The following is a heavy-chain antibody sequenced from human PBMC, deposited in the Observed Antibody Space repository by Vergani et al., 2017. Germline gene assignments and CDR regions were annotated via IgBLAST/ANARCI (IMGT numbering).Heavy chain of an antibody. J-gene: IGHJ4*02. CDR3: ARGDYGILTGYRY. V-gene: IGHV1-46*03. Sequence: QVQVVQSGAEVKKSGASVKVSCKTSGYTFSNYYMHWVRQAPGQGLEWMGIINPSGGHTNYAQKFQGRVTMTRDTSTSTVYMELSSLRSDDTAIYYCARGDYGILTGYRYWRQGTLVTVS. CDR1: GYTFSNYY. D-gene: IGHD3-9*01. CDR2: INPSGGHT.